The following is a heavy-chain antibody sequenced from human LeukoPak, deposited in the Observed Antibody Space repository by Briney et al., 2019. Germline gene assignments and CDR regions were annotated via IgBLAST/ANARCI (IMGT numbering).Heavy chain of an antibody. V-gene: IGHV1-8*01. J-gene: IGHJ4*02. Sequence: ASVKVSCKASGYTFTSYDINWVRQAPGQGLEWMGWMNANSGNTGYAQKFQGRLTMTRNPSTSTAYMELSSLRSEDTAVYCCARESGFYGSGSRYWGQGTLVTVSS. CDR3: ARESGFYGSGSRY. D-gene: IGHD3-10*01. CDR2: MNANSGNT. CDR1: GYTFTSYD.